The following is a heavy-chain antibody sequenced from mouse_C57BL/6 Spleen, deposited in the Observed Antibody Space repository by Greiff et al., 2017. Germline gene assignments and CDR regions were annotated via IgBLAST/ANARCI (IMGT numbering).Heavy chain of an antibody. CDR1: GYSITSGYY. V-gene: IGHV3-6*01. CDR2: ISYDGSN. D-gene: IGHD1-1*01. CDR3: AREDTTVPFAY. J-gene: IGHJ3*01. Sequence: EVKLQESGPGLVKPSQSLSLTCSVTGYSITSGYYWTWIRQFPGNKLEWMGYISYDGSNNYNPSLKNRISIPRDTSKNQFFLKLNSVTTEDTATYYCAREDTTVPFAYWGQGTLVTVSA.